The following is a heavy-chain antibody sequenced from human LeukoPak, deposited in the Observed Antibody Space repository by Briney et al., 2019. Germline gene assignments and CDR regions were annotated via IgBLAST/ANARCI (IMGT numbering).Heavy chain of an antibody. CDR1: GGSISSGGYY. V-gene: IGHV4-30-2*01. Sequence: SETLSLTCTVSGGSISSGGYYWSWIRQPPGKGLEWIGYIYHSGSTYYNPSLKSRVTISVDRSKNQFSLKLSSVTAADTAVYYCARDSTVTKAIDYWGQGTLVTVSS. D-gene: IGHD4-11*01. CDR2: IYHSGST. CDR3: ARDSTVTKAIDY. J-gene: IGHJ4*02.